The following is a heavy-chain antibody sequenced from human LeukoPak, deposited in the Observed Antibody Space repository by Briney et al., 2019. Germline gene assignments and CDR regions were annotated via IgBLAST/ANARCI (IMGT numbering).Heavy chain of an antibody. D-gene: IGHD5-18*01. CDR3: ASHFTGEGCSCGYLGGFVDF. J-gene: IGHJ4*02. Sequence: SETLSLTCTVSGGSISSSSYYWGWIRQPPGKGLEWIGNIYYSGSTNYNPSLKSRVPISVDTSKNRFSLKLSSVTAADTAVYYCASHFTGEGCSCGYLGGFVDFWGQGKLVTVSS. CDR2: IYYSGST. CDR1: GGSISSSSYY. V-gene: IGHV4-39*01.